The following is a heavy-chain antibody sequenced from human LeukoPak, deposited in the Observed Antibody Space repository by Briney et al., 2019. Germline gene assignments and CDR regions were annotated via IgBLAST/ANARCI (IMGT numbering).Heavy chain of an antibody. CDR2: IYHSGST. Sequence: SETLSLTCAVSGGSISSSNWWSWVRQPPGKGLEWIGEIYHSGSTNYNPSLKSRVTISVDKSKNQFSLKLSSVTAADTAAYYCASVPAAMTNVMVNAFDIWGQGTMVTVSS. D-gene: IGHD2-2*01. CDR1: GGSISSSNW. V-gene: IGHV4-4*02. J-gene: IGHJ3*02. CDR3: ASVPAAMTNVMVNAFDI.